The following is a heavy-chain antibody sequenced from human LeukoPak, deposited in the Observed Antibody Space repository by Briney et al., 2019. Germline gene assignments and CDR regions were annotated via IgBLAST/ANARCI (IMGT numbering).Heavy chain of an antibody. D-gene: IGHD3-22*01. CDR3: ARVVMDYDSSGYYSRYFQH. J-gene: IGHJ1*01. CDR1: GYSISSGYY. Sequence: SETLSLTCTVSGYSISSGYYWGWIRQPPGKGLEWIGSIYHSGSTYYNPSLKSRVTISVDTSKNQFSLNLSSVTAADTAVYYCARVVMDYDSSGYYSRYFQHWGQGTLVTVSS. CDR2: IYHSGST. V-gene: IGHV4-38-2*02.